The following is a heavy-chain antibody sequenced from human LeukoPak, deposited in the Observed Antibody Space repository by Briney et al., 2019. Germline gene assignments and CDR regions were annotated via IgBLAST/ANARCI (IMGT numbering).Heavy chain of an antibody. CDR2: IYYSGST. Sequence: PSETLSLTCTVSGGSISSYYWSWIRQPPGKGLEWIGYIYYSGSTNYNPSLKSRVTISVDTSKNQFSLKLSSGTAADTAVYYWARQYQATIVGRFDYWGQGTLVTVSS. D-gene: IGHD3-3*01. J-gene: IGHJ4*02. CDR3: ARQYQATIVGRFDY. CDR1: GGSISSYY. V-gene: IGHV4-59*08.